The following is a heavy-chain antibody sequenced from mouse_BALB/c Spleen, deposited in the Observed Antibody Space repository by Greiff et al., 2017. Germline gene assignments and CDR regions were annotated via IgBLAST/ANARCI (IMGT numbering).Heavy chain of an antibody. CDR2: ISSGGGNT. CDR3: ARKGFAY. J-gene: IGHJ3*01. Sequence: EVQLVESGGGLVKPGGSLKFSCAASGFSFSSYTMSWVRQTPEKRLEWVATISSGGGNTYYPDSVKGRFTISRDSAKNNLYMQMSSLRSEDTAWYYCARKGFAYWGQGTLVTVAA. CDR1: GFSFSSYT. V-gene: IGHV5-9*03.